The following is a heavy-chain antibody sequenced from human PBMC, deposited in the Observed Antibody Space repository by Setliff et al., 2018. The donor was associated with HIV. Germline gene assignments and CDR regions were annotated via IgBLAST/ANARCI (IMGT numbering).Heavy chain of an antibody. CDR1: GGSISSGSYY. CDR2: IYTSGST. Sequence: SETLSLTCTVSGGSISSGSYYWSWIRQPAGKGLEWIGRIYTSGSTNYNPSLKSRVTMSVDTSKNQFSLKLSSVTAADTAVYYCARDGFWSGYIDYWGQGTLVTVSS. V-gene: IGHV4-61*02. D-gene: IGHD3-3*01. CDR3: ARDGFWSGYIDY. J-gene: IGHJ4*02.